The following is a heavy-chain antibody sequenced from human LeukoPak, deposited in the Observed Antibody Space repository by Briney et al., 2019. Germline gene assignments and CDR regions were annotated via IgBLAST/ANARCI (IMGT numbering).Heavy chain of an antibody. CDR2: INPSAGNT. CDR3: ARRSLDWFDP. CDR1: GYTFTRYY. J-gene: IGHJ5*02. Sequence: GASVKVSCKASGYTFTRYYMYWVRQAPGQGLECMGIINPSAGNTNYAQKLQGRVTMTTDTSTSTAYMELRSLRSDDTAVYYCARRSLDWFDPWGQGTLVTVSS. V-gene: IGHV1-46*01.